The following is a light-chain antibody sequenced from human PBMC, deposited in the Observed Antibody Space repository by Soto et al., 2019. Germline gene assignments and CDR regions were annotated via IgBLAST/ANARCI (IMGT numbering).Light chain of an antibody. CDR3: QQYGSQGT. V-gene: IGKV3-20*01. CDR1: QSVSSSY. J-gene: IGKJ1*01. CDR2: GAS. Sequence: IVLTQSPRTLSLSPGERATLSCRASQSVSSSYLAWYQQKPGQAPRLLIYGASSRATGIPDRFSGSGSGTDFTLTISRLEPEDFAVYYCQQYGSQGTFGQGTKV.